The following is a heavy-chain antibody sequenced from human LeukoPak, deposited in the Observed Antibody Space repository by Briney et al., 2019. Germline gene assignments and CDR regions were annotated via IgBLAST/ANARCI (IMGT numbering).Heavy chain of an antibody. V-gene: IGHV1-18*01. CDR3: ARAERITIFGVVIRTDAFDI. J-gene: IGHJ3*02. Sequence: ASVKVSCKASGYTFTSYGISRVRQAPGQGLEWMGWISAYNGNTNYAQKLQGRVTMTTDTSTSTAYMELRSLRSDDTAVYYCARAERITIFGVVIRTDAFDIWGQGTMVTVSS. D-gene: IGHD3-3*01. CDR1: GYTFTSYG. CDR2: ISAYNGNT.